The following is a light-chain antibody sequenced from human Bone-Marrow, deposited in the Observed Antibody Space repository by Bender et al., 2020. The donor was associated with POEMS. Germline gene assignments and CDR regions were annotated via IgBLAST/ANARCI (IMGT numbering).Light chain of an antibody. Sequence: QSALTQPASVSGSPGQSITISCTGTSSDVGGYNYVSWYQQHPGKAPKLMIYDVSNRPSGVSNRFSGSKSGNTASLTISGLQAEDEGDYYCSSQTNTTTLVVFGPGTKVTVL. CDR1: SSDVGGYNY. CDR2: DVS. J-gene: IGLJ1*01. CDR3: SSQTNTTTLVV. V-gene: IGLV2-14*03.